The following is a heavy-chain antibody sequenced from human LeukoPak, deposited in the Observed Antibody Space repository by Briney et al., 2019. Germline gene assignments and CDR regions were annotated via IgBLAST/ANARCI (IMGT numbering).Heavy chain of an antibody. CDR2: IYTSGST. CDR3: AKEMATIRAFDF. CDR1: GGSISSGSYY. Sequence: PSETLSHTCTVSGGSISSGSYYWSWIRQPAGKGLEWIGRIYTSGSTNYNPSLKSRVTISVDTSKNQFSLKLSSVTAADTAVYYCAKEMATIRAFDFWGQGTMVTVSS. D-gene: IGHD5-24*01. V-gene: IGHV4-61*02. J-gene: IGHJ3*01.